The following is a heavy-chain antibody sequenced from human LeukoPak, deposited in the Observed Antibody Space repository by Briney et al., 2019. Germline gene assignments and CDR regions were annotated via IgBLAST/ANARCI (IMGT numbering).Heavy chain of an antibody. Sequence: PGRSLRLSCAASGFTFSSYAMHWVRQAPGKGLEWVAGISYDGSNKYYADSVKGRFTISRDNSKNTLYLQMNSLRAEDTAVYYCARDPPSEQWPPLQYFQHWGQGTLATVSS. CDR1: GFTFSSYA. V-gene: IGHV3-30-3*01. CDR2: ISYDGSNK. J-gene: IGHJ1*01. D-gene: IGHD6-19*01. CDR3: ARDPPSEQWPPLQYFQH.